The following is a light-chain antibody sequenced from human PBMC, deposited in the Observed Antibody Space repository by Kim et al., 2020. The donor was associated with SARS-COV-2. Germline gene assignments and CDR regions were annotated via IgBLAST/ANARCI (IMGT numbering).Light chain of an antibody. CDR2: SDD. V-gene: IGLV1-44*01. J-gene: IGLJ1*01. CDR1: SSNIGDNT. CDR3: AAWDYSLNGHYV. Sequence: QSVLTQPPSASGTPGQRVTISCSGSSSNIGDNTVNWYQQFPGTAPKVLIYSDDQRPSGVPDRFSGSKSGTSASLAISGLQSEDEADYYCAAWDYSLNGHYVFGTGTKVTVL.